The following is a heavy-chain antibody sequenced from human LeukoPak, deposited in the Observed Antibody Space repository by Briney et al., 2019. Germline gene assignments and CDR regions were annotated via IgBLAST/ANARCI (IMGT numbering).Heavy chain of an antibody. Sequence: PGGSLRLSCAASGFTFSSYGMHWVRQAPGKGLEWVAVISYDGSNKYYADSVKGRFTISIDNSKNTLYLQMNSLRAEDTAVYYCAKDRTVVVPALDYWGQGTLVTVSS. CDR2: ISYDGSNK. CDR1: GFTFSSYG. CDR3: AKDRTVVVPALDY. J-gene: IGHJ4*02. V-gene: IGHV3-30*18. D-gene: IGHD2-2*01.